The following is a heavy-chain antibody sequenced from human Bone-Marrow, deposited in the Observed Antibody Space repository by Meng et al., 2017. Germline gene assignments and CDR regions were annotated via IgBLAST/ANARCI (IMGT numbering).Heavy chain of an antibody. V-gene: IGHV1-18*01. Sequence: ASVKVSCKASGYTFTSYGISWVRQAPGQGLEWMGWISAYNGNTNYAQKVQGRVTMTTDTSTSTAYMELRSLRSDDTAVYYCARDRDYYDSTDAAHYFDYWGQGTMVTVSS. D-gene: IGHD3-22*01. CDR2: ISAYNGNT. CDR3: ARDRDYYDSTDAAHYFDY. J-gene: IGHJ4*02. CDR1: GYTFTSYG.